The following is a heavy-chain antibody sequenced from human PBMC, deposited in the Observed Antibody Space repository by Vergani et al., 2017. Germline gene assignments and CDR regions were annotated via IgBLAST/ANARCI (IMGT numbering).Heavy chain of an antibody. Sequence: QLQLQESGPGLVKPSETLSLTCTVSGGSISSSSYYWGWIRQPPGKGLEWIGSIYYSGSTYYNPSLKSRDTISVDTAKNQFSLKLSSVTAADTAVYYCASAYDSSGYYANTYSYGMDVWGQGTTVTVSS. CDR2: IYYSGST. CDR1: GGSISSSSYY. J-gene: IGHJ6*02. CDR3: ASAYDSSGYYANTYSYGMDV. D-gene: IGHD3-22*01. V-gene: IGHV4-39*07.